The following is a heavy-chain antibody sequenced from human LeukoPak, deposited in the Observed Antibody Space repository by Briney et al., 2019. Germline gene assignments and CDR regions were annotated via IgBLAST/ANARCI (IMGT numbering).Heavy chain of an antibody. D-gene: IGHD3-9*01. CDR2: IYTSGST. Sequence: SETLSLTCTVSGGSISSYYWSWIRQPVGKGLEWIGRIYTSGSTNYNPSLKSRVTMSVDTSKDQFSLKLSSVTAADTAVYYCARGYYDILTGSEDAFDIWGQGTMVTVSS. J-gene: IGHJ3*02. CDR3: ARGYYDILTGSEDAFDI. CDR1: GGSISSYY. V-gene: IGHV4-4*07.